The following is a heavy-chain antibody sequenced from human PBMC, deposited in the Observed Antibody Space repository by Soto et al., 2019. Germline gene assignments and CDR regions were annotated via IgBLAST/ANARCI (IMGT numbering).Heavy chain of an antibody. V-gene: IGHV3-53*01. D-gene: IGHD7-27*01. CDR2: IYTGGSA. CDR3: DKAWGIDY. CDR1: GFTVSSNF. J-gene: IGHJ4*02. Sequence: GGSLRLSCAASGFTVSSNFMSWVRQAPGKGLEWVSVIYTGGSAFYADSVKGRFTISRDNSKNTLYLQMNSLRVEDTAIYYCDKAWGIDYWGQGTLVTVSS.